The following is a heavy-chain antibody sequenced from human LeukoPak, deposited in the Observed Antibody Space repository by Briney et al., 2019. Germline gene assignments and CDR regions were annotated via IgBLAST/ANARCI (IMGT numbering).Heavy chain of an antibody. J-gene: IGHJ3*02. CDR2: ISAYNGNT. CDR3: ARVGYCSSTSCQISGAFDI. CDR1: GYIFSELS. Sequence: ASVKVSCKVSGYIFSELSMHWVRQAPGQGLEWMGWISAYNGNTNYAQKLQGRVTMTTDTSTSTAYMELRSLRSDDTAVYYCARVGYCSSTSCQISGAFDIWGQGTMVTVSS. D-gene: IGHD2-2*01. V-gene: IGHV1-18*01.